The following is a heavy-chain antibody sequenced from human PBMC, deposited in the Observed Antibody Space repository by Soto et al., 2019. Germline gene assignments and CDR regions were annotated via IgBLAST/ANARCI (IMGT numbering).Heavy chain of an antibody. CDR1: GGSIYRSGYY. CDR2: IDYNGVT. J-gene: IGHJ4*02. D-gene: IGHD2-15*01. CDR3: GKVLVGATGHTDSDS. Sequence: PSETPYLTCTVSGGSIYRSGYYWGWIRQPPGRGLEWIGNIDYNGVTYSNPSLKSRVTISRDTSKNQFSLKLTSVTAADTALYYCGKVLVGATGHTDSDSWGPGTLVTV. V-gene: IGHV4-39*05.